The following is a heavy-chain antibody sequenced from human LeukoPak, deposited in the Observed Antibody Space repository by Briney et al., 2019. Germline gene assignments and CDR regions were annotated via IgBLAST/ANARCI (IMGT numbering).Heavy chain of an antibody. J-gene: IGHJ5*01. CDR2: IWYDGSNS. V-gene: IGHV3-33*01. D-gene: IGHD2-8*01. CDR1: GFTFSTYG. Sequence: GGSLRLSCAASGFTFSTYGMHWIRQAPGKGLEWVAVIWYDGSNSYYADFVKGRITISSDNSRNTLYLQMNSLRAEDTAVYYCARDKNGWYDSWGQGTLVTVSS. CDR3: ARDKNGWYDS.